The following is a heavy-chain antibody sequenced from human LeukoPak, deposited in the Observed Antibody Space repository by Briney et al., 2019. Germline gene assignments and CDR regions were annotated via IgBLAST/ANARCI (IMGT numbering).Heavy chain of an antibody. V-gene: IGHV3-66*01. Sequence: GSLRLSCAASEFSFGSNYMTWVRQAPGKGLEWVSLIYSGGSTYYADSVKGRFTIPRHNSNDTLYLQINSLRAEYTAVYYCPRGRSGHHNTGGQGTLVTVSP. CDR3: PRGRSGHHNT. D-gene: IGHD2-15*01. CDR2: IYSGGST. J-gene: IGHJ4*02. CDR1: EFSFGSNY.